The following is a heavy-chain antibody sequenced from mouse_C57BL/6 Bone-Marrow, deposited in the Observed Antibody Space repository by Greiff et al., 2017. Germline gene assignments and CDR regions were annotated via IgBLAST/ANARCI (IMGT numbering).Heavy chain of an antibody. CDR3: AREGAFCFDY. CDR1: GFTFSDYY. Sequence: DVKLQESEGGLVQPGSSMKLSCTASGFTFSDYYMAWVRQVPEKGLEWVANINYDGSSTYYLDSLKSRFIISRDNAKNILYLQMSSLKSEDTATYYCAREGAFCFDYWGQGTTLTVSS. CDR2: INYDGSST. V-gene: IGHV5-16*01. J-gene: IGHJ2*01.